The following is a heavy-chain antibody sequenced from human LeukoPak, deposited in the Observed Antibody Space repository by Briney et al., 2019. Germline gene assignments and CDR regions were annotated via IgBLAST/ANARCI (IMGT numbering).Heavy chain of an antibody. D-gene: IGHD4-23*01. Sequence: ASVKVSRKASGYTFTSYGISWVRQAPGQGLEWMGWISAYDANTNYAPKLQGRVTVTTDTSTSTAYMELRSLGSDDTAVYYCARDLRGTVAYFDYWGQGTLVTVSS. J-gene: IGHJ4*02. CDR3: ARDLRGTVAYFDY. CDR1: GYTFTSYG. CDR2: ISAYDANT. V-gene: IGHV1-18*01.